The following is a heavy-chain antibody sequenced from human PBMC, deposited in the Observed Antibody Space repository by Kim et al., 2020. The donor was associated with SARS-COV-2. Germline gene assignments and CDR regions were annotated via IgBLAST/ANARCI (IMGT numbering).Heavy chain of an antibody. J-gene: IGHJ4*02. Sequence: SVKVSCKASGGTFSSYAISWVRQAPGQGLEWMGRIIPILGIANYAQKFQGRVTITADKSTGTAYMELSSLRSEDTAVYYCARGVSSWVDYWGQGTLVTVSS. V-gene: IGHV1-69*04. CDR1: GGTFSSYA. D-gene: IGHD6-13*01. CDR3: ARGVSSWVDY. CDR2: IIPILGIA.